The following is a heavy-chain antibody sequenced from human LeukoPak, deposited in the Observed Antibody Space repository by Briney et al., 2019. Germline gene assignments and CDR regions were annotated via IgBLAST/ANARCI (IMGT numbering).Heavy chain of an antibody. D-gene: IGHD2-8*01. J-gene: IGHJ4*02. Sequence: GGSLRLSCAASGFTFSSYAMSWVRQAPGKGLEWVSAISGSGGSTYYADSVKGRFTISRDNSKNTLYLQMNSLRAEDTAVYYCAKDRLVLMVYATPFDYWGQGTLVTVSS. CDR3: AKDRLVLMVYATPFDY. V-gene: IGHV3-23*01. CDR2: ISGSGGST. CDR1: GFTFSSYA.